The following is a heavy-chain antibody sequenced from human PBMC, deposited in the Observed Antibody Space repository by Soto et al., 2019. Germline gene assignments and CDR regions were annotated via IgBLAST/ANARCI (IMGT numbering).Heavy chain of an antibody. CDR3: ARVYTYGYGFDD. Sequence: EVQLVESGGGLVKPGGSLRLSCAVSGFALSRYSMNWVRQAPGKGLEWVSSISSDSTLIYYADSLKGRFTVSRDNAKNSLFLQVNSLRAEDTAVYYCARVYTYGYGFDDWGQGTLVTVSS. CDR2: ISSDSTLI. J-gene: IGHJ4*02. D-gene: IGHD5-18*01. CDR1: GFALSRYS. V-gene: IGHV3-21*01.